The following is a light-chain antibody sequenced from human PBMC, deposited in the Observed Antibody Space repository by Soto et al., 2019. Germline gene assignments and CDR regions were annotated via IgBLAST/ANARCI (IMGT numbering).Light chain of an antibody. CDR1: QDIGND. Sequence: AIQMTQSPSSVSASLGDRVTITCRASQDIGNDLAWYQQRPGQAPKLLIYAASSLQSGLPSRFSGGGSGTDFTLTINNLQPGDIAIYYCLQDYNFPLTFGGGTKVEIK. CDR3: LQDYNFPLT. CDR2: AAS. J-gene: IGKJ4*01. V-gene: IGKV1-6*01.